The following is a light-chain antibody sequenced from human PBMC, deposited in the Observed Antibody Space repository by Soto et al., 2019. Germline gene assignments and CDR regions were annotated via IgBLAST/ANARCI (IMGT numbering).Light chain of an antibody. CDR3: LQYGSSPFT. Sequence: EIVLTQSPGTLSLSPGERATLSCRASQSVWSSYLAWYQQKPGQTPRLLIYGASSRDTGIPDRFSGSGSGTDFTLTISRLEPEDFAVYYCLQYGSSPFTFGPGTKVDVK. J-gene: IGKJ3*01. V-gene: IGKV3-20*01. CDR1: QSVWSSY. CDR2: GAS.